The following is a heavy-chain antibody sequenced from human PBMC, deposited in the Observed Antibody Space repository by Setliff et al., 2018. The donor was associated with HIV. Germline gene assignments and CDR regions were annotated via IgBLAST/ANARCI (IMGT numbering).Heavy chain of an antibody. Sequence: GASVKVSCKASGYTFTGYYMHWVRQAPGQGLEWMGWINPNSGGTTYAQKFQGRVTMTRDTSTSTAYMELRSLRSDDTAVYYCARYRPAAAGDYYYYGMDVWGQGTTVTVSS. CDR3: ARYRPAAAGDYYYYGMDV. CDR1: GYTFTGYY. CDR2: INPNSGGT. D-gene: IGHD6-13*01. J-gene: IGHJ6*02. V-gene: IGHV1-2*02.